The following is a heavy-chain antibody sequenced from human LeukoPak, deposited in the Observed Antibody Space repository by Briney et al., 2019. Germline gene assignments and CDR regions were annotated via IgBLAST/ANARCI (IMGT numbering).Heavy chain of an antibody. J-gene: IGHJ5*02. CDR2: ISSSSIYI. Sequence: GGSLRLSCAASGFTFSSYGMHWVRQAPGKGLEWVSSISSSSIYIYYADSVKGRFTISRDNAKNSLYLQMNSLRAEDTAVYYCARDLGQYYDTSDNWFDPWGQGTLVTVSS. CDR1: GFTFSSYG. D-gene: IGHD3-22*01. V-gene: IGHV3-21*01. CDR3: ARDLGQYYDTSDNWFDP.